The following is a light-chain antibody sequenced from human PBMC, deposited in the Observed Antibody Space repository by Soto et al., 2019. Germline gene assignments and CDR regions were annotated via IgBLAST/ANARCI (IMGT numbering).Light chain of an antibody. V-gene: IGKV3-15*01. J-gene: IGKJ4*01. CDR2: GTS. CDR3: QHYNNWPLT. Sequence: EIVLTQSPATLSLSPGERATLSCRASQSVSSSYLAWYQQKPGQAPRLLIYGTSTRATGIPARFSGSGSGTEFTLTISSLQSEDFAVYYCQHYNNWPLTFGGGTKVDI. CDR1: QSVSSSY.